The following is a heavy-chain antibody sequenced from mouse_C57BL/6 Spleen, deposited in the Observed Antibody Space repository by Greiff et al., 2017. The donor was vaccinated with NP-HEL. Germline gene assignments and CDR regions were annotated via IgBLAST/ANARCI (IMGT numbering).Heavy chain of an antibody. J-gene: IGHJ4*01. CDR3: ARHATVVADAMDY. V-gene: IGHV1-64*01. D-gene: IGHD1-1*01. CDR1: GYTFTSYW. CDR2: IHPNSGST. Sequence: QVQLQQPGAELVKPGASVKLSCKASGYTFTSYWMHWVKQRPGQGLEWIGMIHPNSGSTNYNEKFKSKATLTVDKSSSTAYMQLSSLTSEDSAVYYGARHATVVADAMDYWGQGTSVTVSS.